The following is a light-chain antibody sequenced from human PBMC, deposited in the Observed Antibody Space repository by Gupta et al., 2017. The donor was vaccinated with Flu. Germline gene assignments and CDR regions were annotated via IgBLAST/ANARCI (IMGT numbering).Light chain of an antibody. CDR2: GAS. Sequence: ELLLTQSPGTLSLSPGERDTLSCRTSQTVSSSYLAWYQQNPGQAPRLLIYGASIRATGIPVRFSGGGSGTDFTLTISRLEPEDFAVYYCQQYSSSPELTFGGGTKVEIK. V-gene: IGKV3-20*01. J-gene: IGKJ4*01. CDR3: QQYSSSPELT. CDR1: QTVSSSY.